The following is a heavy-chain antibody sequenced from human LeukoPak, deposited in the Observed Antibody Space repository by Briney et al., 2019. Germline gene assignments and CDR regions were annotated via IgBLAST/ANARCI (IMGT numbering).Heavy chain of an antibody. CDR3: AKDSGSYGSPAY. J-gene: IGHJ4*02. Sequence: PGGSLRLSCAASGFTFSSYGMHWVRQAPGKGLEWVAFIRYDGSNKYYADSVKGRFTISRDNSKSTLYLQMNSLRAEDTAVYYCAKDSGSYGSPAYWGQGTLVTVSS. V-gene: IGHV3-30*02. CDR1: GFTFSSYG. CDR2: IRYDGSNK. D-gene: IGHD3-10*01.